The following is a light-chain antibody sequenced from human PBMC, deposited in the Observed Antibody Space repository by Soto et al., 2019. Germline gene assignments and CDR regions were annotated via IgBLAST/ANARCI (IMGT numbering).Light chain of an antibody. CDR1: QSISNY. V-gene: IGKV1-39*01. J-gene: IGKJ1*01. CDR2: AAS. Sequence: GDRVTITCRASQSISNYLNWYQQKPGKAPKLLIYAASNLQSGVPSRFSGSGSGTDFTLTISNLQPEDFATYFCQQSYSTPPWTFGQGTKVDIK. CDR3: QQSYSTPPWT.